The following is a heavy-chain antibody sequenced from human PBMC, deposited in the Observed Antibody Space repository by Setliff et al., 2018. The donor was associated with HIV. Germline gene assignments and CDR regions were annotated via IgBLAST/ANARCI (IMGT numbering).Heavy chain of an antibody. Sequence: ASETLSLTCTVSGDSISSSTFYWGWIRQPPGKGLEWIGYIHYSGATNYNPSLKSRVTISLDTSRTQFSLRLSSVTAADTAVYYCARHSPNVGVRGDAFDIWGQGTVVPVSS. CDR1: GDSISSSTFY. CDR3: ARHSPNVGVRGDAFDI. D-gene: IGHD2-8*01. J-gene: IGHJ3*02. CDR2: IHYSGAT. V-gene: IGHV4-61*05.